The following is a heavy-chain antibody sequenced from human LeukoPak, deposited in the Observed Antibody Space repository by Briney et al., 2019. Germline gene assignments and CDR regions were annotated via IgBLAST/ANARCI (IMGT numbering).Heavy chain of an antibody. CDR1: GFIVSSNY. CDR2: ISGSGGST. Sequence: GGSLRLSCAASGFIVSSNYMSWVRQAPGKGLEWVSAISGSGGSTYYADSVKGRFTISRDNSKNTLYLQMNSLRAEDTAVYYCAKSLTEDFDYWGQGTLVTVSS. J-gene: IGHJ4*02. CDR3: AKSLTEDFDY. V-gene: IGHV3-23*01.